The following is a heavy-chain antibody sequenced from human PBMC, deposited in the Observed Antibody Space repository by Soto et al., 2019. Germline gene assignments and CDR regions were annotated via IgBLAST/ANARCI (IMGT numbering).Heavy chain of an antibody. Sequence: QVQLVQSGAEVKKPGASVKVSCKASGYTFTSYGISWVRQAPGQGLEWMGWITAYNGNTNYAQKLQGRGTMTRDTSTSTAYMELRSLRSDDTAVYYCARDASRRAAPGTDPRHRRGGMNNWFDPWGQGTLVTVSS. CDR2: ITAYNGNT. CDR1: GYTFTSYG. J-gene: IGHJ5*02. CDR3: ARDASRRAAPGTDPRHRRGGMNNWFDP. V-gene: IGHV1-18*04. D-gene: IGHD6-13*01.